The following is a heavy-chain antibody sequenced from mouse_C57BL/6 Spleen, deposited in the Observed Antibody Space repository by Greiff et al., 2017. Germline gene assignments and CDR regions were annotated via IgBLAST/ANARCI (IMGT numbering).Heavy chain of an antibody. Sequence: VQLQQSGAELVKPGASVKMSCKASGYTFTSYWITWVKQRPGQGLEWIGDLYPGSGSTNYNEKFKSKATLTVDTSSSTAYMQLSSLTSEDSAVYYCARFITTVFDYWGQGTTLTVSS. CDR1: GYTFTSYW. V-gene: IGHV1-55*01. J-gene: IGHJ2*01. D-gene: IGHD1-1*01. CDR2: LYPGSGST. CDR3: ARFITTVFDY.